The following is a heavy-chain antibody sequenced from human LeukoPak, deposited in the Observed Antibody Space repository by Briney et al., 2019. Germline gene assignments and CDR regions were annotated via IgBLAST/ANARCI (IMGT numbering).Heavy chain of an antibody. D-gene: IGHD3-16*01. J-gene: IGHJ4*02. Sequence: ASVKVSCKASGYIFTGYYMHWVRQAPGQGLEWINPNSGDTNYAQKFQARVTMTRDTSISTAYMELSRLRSDDTAVYYCARVRYRLAETYIDYWGQGTLVTVSS. CDR3: ARVRYRLAETYIDY. V-gene: IGHV1-2*02. CDR1: GYIFTGYY. CDR2: NPNSGDT.